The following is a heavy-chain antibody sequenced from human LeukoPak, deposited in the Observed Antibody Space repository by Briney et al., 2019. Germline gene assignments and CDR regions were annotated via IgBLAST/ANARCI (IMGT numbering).Heavy chain of an antibody. Sequence: PGGSLRLSCGASGFTFSSYAMSWVRQAPGKGLEWVSGISGSDGYTYYADSVKGRFTISRDNSKNTLSLQMNSLRAEDTAVYYCARDQGGVGYWGQGTLVTVSS. CDR3: ARDQGGVGY. CDR2: ISGSDGYT. CDR1: GFTFSSYA. V-gene: IGHV3-23*01. J-gene: IGHJ4*02. D-gene: IGHD3-16*01.